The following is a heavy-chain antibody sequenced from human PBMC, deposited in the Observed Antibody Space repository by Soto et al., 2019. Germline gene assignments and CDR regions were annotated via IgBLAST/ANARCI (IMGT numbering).Heavy chain of an antibody. CDR3: ARDPHVVSSSSGFYY. CDR2: ISYDGSNK. V-gene: IGHV3-30-3*01. Sequence: QVQLVESGGGVVQPGRSLRLSCAASGFTFSSYAMHWVRQAPGKGLEWVAVISYDGSNKYYADSVKGRFTISRDNSKNTLYLQMNSLRAEDTAVYYCARDPHVVSSSSGFYYWGQGTLVTVSS. D-gene: IGHD6-6*01. CDR1: GFTFSSYA. J-gene: IGHJ4*02.